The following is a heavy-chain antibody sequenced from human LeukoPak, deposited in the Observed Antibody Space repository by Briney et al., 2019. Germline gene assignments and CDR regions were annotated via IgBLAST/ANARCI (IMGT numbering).Heavy chain of an antibody. Sequence: GGSLRLSCAASGFTFNNYAMNWVRQAPGKGLEWISTITASGVTTHYADSVKGRFTISRDNSKSTLYLQMNSLRAEDTAVYYCAKAPFDTSGLSSPNYFDYWGQGTLVTVSS. D-gene: IGHD3-22*01. V-gene: IGHV3-23*01. CDR1: GFTFNNYA. CDR2: ITASGVTT. J-gene: IGHJ4*02. CDR3: AKAPFDTSGLSSPNYFDY.